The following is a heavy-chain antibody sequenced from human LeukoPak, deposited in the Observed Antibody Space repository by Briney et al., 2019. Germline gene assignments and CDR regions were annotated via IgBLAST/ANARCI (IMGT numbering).Heavy chain of an antibody. CDR1: GYTFTSYA. CDR2: INTNTGNP. J-gene: IGHJ4*02. V-gene: IGHV7-4-1*02. Sequence: GASVKVSCKASGYTFTSYAMNWVRQAPGQGLEWMGWINTNTGNPTYAQGFTRRFVFSLDTSVSTAYLQISSLKAEDTAVYYCASEGVAAAYYFDYWGQGTLVTVSS. CDR3: ASEGVAAAYYFDY. D-gene: IGHD6-13*01.